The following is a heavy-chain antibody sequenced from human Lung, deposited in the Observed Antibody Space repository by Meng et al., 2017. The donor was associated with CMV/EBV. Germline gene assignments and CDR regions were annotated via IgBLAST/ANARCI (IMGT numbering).Heavy chain of an antibody. V-gene: IGHV4-4*02. D-gene: IGHD3-10*01. CDR2: IPHRGSS. Sequence: QGQLRESGPALVKPSETLSLTCAVSGDPITTHNWWAWVRQPPGKGLEWIGEIPHRGSSAYNPSLKSRVSMSIDKSKNQFSLKLTSVTAADTAVYHCLRRSGGSVWGQGTLVTVSS. CDR1: GDPITTHNW. J-gene: IGHJ1*01. CDR3: LRRSGGSV.